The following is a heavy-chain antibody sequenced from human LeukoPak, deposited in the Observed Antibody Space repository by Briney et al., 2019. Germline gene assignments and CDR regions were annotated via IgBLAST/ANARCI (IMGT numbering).Heavy chain of an antibody. V-gene: IGHV1-18*01. Sequence: ASVKVSCKASGYTFTSYGISWVRQAPGQGLEWMGWISTYNCNTNYAQKLQRRVTMTTDTYTSTAYLELRSLKSDDTAFYYCAREPHEFSSGWSHFNYWGQGTLVTVSS. D-gene: IGHD6-19*01. CDR1: GYTFTSYG. J-gene: IGHJ4*02. CDR2: ISTYNCNT. CDR3: AREPHEFSSGWSHFNY.